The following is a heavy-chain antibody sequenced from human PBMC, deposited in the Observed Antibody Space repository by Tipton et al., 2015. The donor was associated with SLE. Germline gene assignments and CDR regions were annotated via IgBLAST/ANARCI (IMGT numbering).Heavy chain of an antibody. D-gene: IGHD3-10*01. CDR3: ARGWFGYFDL. CDR1: GFTFSSYG. Sequence: RSLRLSCAASGFTFSSYGMHWVRQAPGKGLEWVAVIWYDGSNKYYADSVKGRFTISRDNSKNTLYLQMNSLRAEDTAVYYCARGWFGYFDLWGRGTLVTVSS. CDR2: IWYDGSNK. J-gene: IGHJ2*01. V-gene: IGHV3-33*01.